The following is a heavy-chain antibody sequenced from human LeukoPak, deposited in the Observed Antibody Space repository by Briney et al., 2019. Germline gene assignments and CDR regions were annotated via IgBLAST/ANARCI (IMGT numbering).Heavy chain of an antibody. V-gene: IGHV3-7*01. D-gene: IGHD1-26*01. CDR1: GFTFSSYW. Sequence: GGSLRLSCAASGFTFSSYWISWVRQAPGKELEWVANIKQDGSEKYYVDSVKGRFTISRDNAKNSLYLQMNSLRAEDTAVYYCARGWELGYYYYGMDVWGQGTTVTVSS. CDR3: ARGWELGYYYYGMDV. CDR2: IKQDGSEK. J-gene: IGHJ6*02.